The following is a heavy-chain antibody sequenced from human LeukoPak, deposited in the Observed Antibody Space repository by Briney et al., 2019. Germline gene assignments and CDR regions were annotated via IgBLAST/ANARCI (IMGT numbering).Heavy chain of an antibody. Sequence: GRSLRLSCAASGFTFSSYGMHWVRQAPGKGLEWVAVISYDGSNKYYADSVKGRFTISRDNSKNTLYLQMNSLRAEDTAVYYCAAVPYYYYYGMDVWGQGTTATVSS. CDR1: GFTFSSYG. J-gene: IGHJ6*02. V-gene: IGHV3-30*03. CDR2: ISYDGSNK. CDR3: AAVPYYYYYGMDV.